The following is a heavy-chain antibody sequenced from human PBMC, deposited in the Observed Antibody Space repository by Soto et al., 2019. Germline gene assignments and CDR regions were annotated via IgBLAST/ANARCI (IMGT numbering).Heavy chain of an antibody. CDR1: GFTFSSYA. CDR2: ISYDGSNK. J-gene: IGHJ6*02. Sequence: GGSLRLSCAASGFTFSSYAMHWVRQAPGKGLEWVAVISYDGSNKYYADSVKGRFTISRDNSKNTLYLQMNSLRAEDTAVYYCARDRSSSSWYSLYYYGMDVWGQGTTVTVLL. V-gene: IGHV3-30-3*01. D-gene: IGHD6-13*01. CDR3: ARDRSSSSWYSLYYYGMDV.